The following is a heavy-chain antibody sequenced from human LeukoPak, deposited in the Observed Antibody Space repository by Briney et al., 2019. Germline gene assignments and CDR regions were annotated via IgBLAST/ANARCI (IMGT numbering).Heavy chain of an antibody. CDR1: GASISSYY. Sequence: SETLSLTCTVSGASISSYYWRWIRQPAGKGLEWIGRIYTSGSTNYNPSLKSRVTMSVDTSKNQFSLKLSSVTAADTAVYYCAREEQQLLGAFDIWGQGTMVTVSS. V-gene: IGHV4-4*07. D-gene: IGHD6-13*01. CDR3: AREEQQLLGAFDI. J-gene: IGHJ3*02. CDR2: IYTSGST.